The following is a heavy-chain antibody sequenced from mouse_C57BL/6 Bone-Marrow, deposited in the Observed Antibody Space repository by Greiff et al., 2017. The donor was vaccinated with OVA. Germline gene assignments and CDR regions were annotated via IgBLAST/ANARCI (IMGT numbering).Heavy chain of an antibody. CDR2: IYPGDGDT. J-gene: IGHJ1*03. CDR1: GYAFSSYW. D-gene: IGHD1-1*01. CDR3: ARSGDYYGSSYRYFDV. Sequence: QVHVKQSGAELVKPGASVKISCKASGYAFSSYWMNWVKQRPGKGLEWIGQIYPGDGDTNYNGKFKGKATLTADKSSSTAYMQLSSLTSEDSAVYFCARSGDYYGSSYRYFDVWGTGTTVTVSS. V-gene: IGHV1-80*01.